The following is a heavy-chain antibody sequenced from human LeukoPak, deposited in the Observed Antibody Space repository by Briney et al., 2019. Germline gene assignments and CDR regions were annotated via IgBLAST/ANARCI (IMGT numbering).Heavy chain of an antibody. V-gene: IGHV4-39*07. D-gene: IGHD6-19*01. CDR1: GGSISSSSYY. J-gene: IGHJ4*02. CDR3: ARASGWLGGFDY. CDR2: IYYSGST. Sequence: SETLSLTCTVSGGSISSSSYYWGWIRQPPGKGLKWIGSIYYSGSTYYNPSLKSRVTISVDTSKNQFSLKLSSVTAADTAVYYCARASGWLGGFDYWGQGTLVTVSS.